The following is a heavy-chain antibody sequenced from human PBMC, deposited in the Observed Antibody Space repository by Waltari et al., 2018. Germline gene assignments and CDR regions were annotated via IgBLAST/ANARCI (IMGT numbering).Heavy chain of an antibody. CDR1: GYPFTGYY. Sequence: QVQLVQSGAEVKKPGASVKVSCKASGYPFTGYYMHWVRQAPGQGLEWMGRINPNSGGTNYAQKFQGRVTMTRDTSISTAYMELSRLRSDDTAVYYCARWPNIEAAPFDYWGQGTLVTVSS. CDR3: ARWPNIEAAPFDY. V-gene: IGHV1-2*06. CDR2: INPNSGGT. J-gene: IGHJ4*02. D-gene: IGHD6-13*01.